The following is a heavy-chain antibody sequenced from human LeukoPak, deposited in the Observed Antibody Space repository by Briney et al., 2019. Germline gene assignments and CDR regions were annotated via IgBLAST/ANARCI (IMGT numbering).Heavy chain of an antibody. CDR2: ISSSGSTI. CDR3: ARDGASIAAAGLGSYFDY. CDR1: GFTFSSYE. V-gene: IGHV3-48*03. D-gene: IGHD6-13*01. Sequence: GGSLRLSCAASGFTFSSYEMNWVRQAPGKGLEWVSYISSSGSTIYYADSVKGRFTISRDNAKNSLYLQMNSLRAEDTAVYYCARDGASIAAAGLGSYFDYWGQGTLVTVSS. J-gene: IGHJ4*02.